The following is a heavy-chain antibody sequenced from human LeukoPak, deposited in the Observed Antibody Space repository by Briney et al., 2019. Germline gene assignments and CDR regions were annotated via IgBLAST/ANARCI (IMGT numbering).Heavy chain of an antibody. CDR2: INQDGSEK. Sequence: GGSLRLSCAASGFTLRSYWMTWVRQAPGKGLEGVASINQDGSEKNYVDSVKGRFTISRDNAENSLYLQMNSLRDGDTAVYYWARTRLSCDCWGQGTLVTASS. V-gene: IGHV3-7*01. J-gene: IGHJ4*02. CDR3: ARTRLSCDC. CDR1: GFTLRSYW.